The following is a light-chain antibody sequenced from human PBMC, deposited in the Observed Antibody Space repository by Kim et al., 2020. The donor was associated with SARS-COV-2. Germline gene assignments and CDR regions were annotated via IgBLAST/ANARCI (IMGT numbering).Light chain of an antibody. V-gene: IGKV1-17*03. CDR2: ATS. CDR1: QNISNF. Sequence: DIQLTQSPSAMSASVGDSVTITCRASQNISNFLAWFQQKPGKVPKRLIYATSSLQSGVPSRFSGSGSGTEYSLTISSLQPEYFATYYGLQHKSYPYTLGQGTKLEI. CDR3: LQHKSYPYT. J-gene: IGKJ2*01.